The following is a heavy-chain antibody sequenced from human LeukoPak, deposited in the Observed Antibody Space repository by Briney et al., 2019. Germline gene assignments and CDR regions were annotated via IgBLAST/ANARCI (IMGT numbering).Heavy chain of an antibody. D-gene: IGHD5-18*01. CDR1: GFTFSSYS. CDR3: ARDDEGHSYGWGYYYYYGMDV. J-gene: IGHJ6*02. CDR2: TSSSSSTI. V-gene: IGHV3-48*01. Sequence: QSGGSLRLSCAASGFTFSSYSMNWVRQAPGKGLEWVSYTSSSSSTIYYADSVKGRFTISRDNAKNSLYLQMNSLRAEDTAVYYCARDDEGHSYGWGYYYYYGMDVWGQGTTVTVSS.